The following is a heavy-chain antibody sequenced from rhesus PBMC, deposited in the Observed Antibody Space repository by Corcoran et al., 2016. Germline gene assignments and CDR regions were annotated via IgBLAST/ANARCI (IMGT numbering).Heavy chain of an antibody. CDR3: AKSEGDS. CDR1: GFTFSSYW. V-gene: IGHV3S25*01. D-gene: IGHD2-33*01. J-gene: IGHJ4*01. CDR2: INSGGSRA. Sequence: EVQLVESGGGLAKPGGSLRLSCAASGFTFSSYWWNWVRQAPGKGLEWVSAINSGGSRAYYADSVKGRFTISRDNSKNTLSLQMNSLRAEDTAVYYCAKSEGDSWGQGVLVTVSS.